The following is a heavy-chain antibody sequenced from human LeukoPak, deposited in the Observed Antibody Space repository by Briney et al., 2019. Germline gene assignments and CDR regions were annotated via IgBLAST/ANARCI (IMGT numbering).Heavy chain of an antibody. CDR1: GFMFSSYW. CDR2: ISSSSSYI. V-gene: IGHV3-21*01. J-gene: IGHJ4*02. D-gene: IGHD2-15*01. CDR3: ARAPHPYCSGGNCIYFDY. Sequence: GGSLRLSCAASGFMFSSYWMSWVRQAPGKGLEWDSSISSSSSYIYYTDSVKGRFTLSRDNAKKSLYLQMNSLRAEDTAVYYCARAPHPYCSGGNCIYFDYWGQGTLVTVSS.